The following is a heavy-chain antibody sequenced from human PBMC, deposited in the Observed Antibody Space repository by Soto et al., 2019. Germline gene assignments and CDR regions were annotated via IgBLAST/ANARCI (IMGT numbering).Heavy chain of an antibody. CDR1: GYTFTSYG. Sequence: QVQLVQCGAEVKKPGASVKVSCKASGYTFTSYGISWVRQAPGQGLEWMGWISAYNGNTNYAQKLQGIVTMTTDASTSTAYMEMRRLRSDDTAVYYWARDWAAAAACDYWGQGTLVNVSS. J-gene: IGHJ4*02. CDR2: ISAYNGNT. CDR3: ARDWAAAAACDY. D-gene: IGHD6-13*01. V-gene: IGHV1-18*01.